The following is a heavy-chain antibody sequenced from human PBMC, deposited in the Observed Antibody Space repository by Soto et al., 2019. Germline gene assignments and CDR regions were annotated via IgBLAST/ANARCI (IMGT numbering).Heavy chain of an antibody. D-gene: IGHD1-26*01. V-gene: IGHV6-1*01. J-gene: IGHJ5*02. CDR3: ARVNVGNSFDP. Sequence: SQTLSLTCAISGDSVSSNSAAYNWIRQSPSRGLEWLGRTYYRSKWYNEYAASVKSRITINPDTSNNQFSLQLNSVTPDDTAVYYCARVNVGNSFDPWGQGTLGTVSS. CDR1: GDSVSSNSAA. CDR2: TYYRSKWYN.